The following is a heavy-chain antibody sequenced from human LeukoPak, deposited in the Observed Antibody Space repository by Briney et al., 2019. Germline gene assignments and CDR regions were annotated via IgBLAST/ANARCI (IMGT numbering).Heavy chain of an antibody. Sequence: GTSLRLSCAASGFTFSAHAIHWVRQAPGKGLEWVAAISYDGSKKYYADSVNGRFTISRDNSKNMVDLQTNSLRAEDTAVYYCARDGGFDYWGQGTLVTVSS. CDR1: GFTFSAHA. CDR2: ISYDGSKK. CDR3: ARDGGFDY. D-gene: IGHD2-15*01. V-gene: IGHV3-30*04. J-gene: IGHJ4*02.